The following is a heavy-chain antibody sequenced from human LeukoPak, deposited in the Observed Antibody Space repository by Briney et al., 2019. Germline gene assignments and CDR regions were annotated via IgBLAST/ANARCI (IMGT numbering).Heavy chain of an antibody. Sequence: GGSLRLSCAASGLTFRSYEMNWVRQAPGKGLEWVSYISSSGSTIYYADSVKGRFTISRDNAKNSLYLQMNSLRAEDTAVYYCAELGITMIGGVWGKGTTVTISS. J-gene: IGHJ6*04. CDR1: GLTFRSYE. V-gene: IGHV3-48*03. D-gene: IGHD3-10*02. CDR2: ISSSGSTI. CDR3: AELGITMIGGV.